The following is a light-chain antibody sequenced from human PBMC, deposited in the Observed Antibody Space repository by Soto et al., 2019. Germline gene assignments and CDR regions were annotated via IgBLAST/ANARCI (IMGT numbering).Light chain of an antibody. Sequence: IEMTQSPSSLSASVGDRVTITCRASQDISNYLAWYQQKPGKVPKLLIYIASTLQSGVPSRFSGSGSGTDFSLTISSLQPEDVATYYCQNYNSVPITFGQGTRLEI. CDR1: QDISNY. CDR2: IAS. V-gene: IGKV1-27*01. J-gene: IGKJ5*01. CDR3: QNYNSVPIT.